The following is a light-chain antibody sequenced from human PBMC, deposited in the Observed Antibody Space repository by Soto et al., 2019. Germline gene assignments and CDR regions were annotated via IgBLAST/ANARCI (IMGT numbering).Light chain of an antibody. CDR3: SSYADNNIFV. CDR2: EVT. J-gene: IGLJ1*01. CDR1: ITDIGAYNY. V-gene: IGLV2-8*01. Sequence: QSALTQPASVSGSPGQSITISCTGTITDIGAYNYVSWYQQHPGKAPKLLIYEVTKRPSGVPDRFSGSKSGNTASLTVSGLQADDEADYYCSSYADNNIFVFGTGTKLTVL.